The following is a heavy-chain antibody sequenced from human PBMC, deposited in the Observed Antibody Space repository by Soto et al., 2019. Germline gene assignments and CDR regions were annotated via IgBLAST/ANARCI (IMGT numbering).Heavy chain of an antibody. CDR1: GYTFTGYY. CDR3: ARSSLAIVDKPSTSYYYGMDI. Sequence: ASVKVSCKASGYTFTGYYMHLVRQAPGQGLEWMGWINPNSGGTNYAQKFQGRVTMTRDTSISTAYMELSRLRSDDTAAFYCARSSLAIVDKPSTSYYYGMDIWGKGSTVTVAS. J-gene: IGHJ6*04. D-gene: IGHD1-26*01. V-gene: IGHV1-2*02. CDR2: INPNSGGT.